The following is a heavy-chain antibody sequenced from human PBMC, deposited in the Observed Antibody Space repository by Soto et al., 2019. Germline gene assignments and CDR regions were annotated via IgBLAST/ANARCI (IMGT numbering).Heavy chain of an antibody. Sequence: PSETLSLTCAVYGGSFSGYYWSWIRQPPGKGLEWIGEINHSGSTNYNPSLKSRVTISVDKSKNQFSLKLSSVTAADTAVYYCAGFMVRGVIITSYYYGMDVWGQGTTVTVSS. CDR2: INHSGST. CDR1: GGSFSGYY. V-gene: IGHV4-34*01. D-gene: IGHD3-10*01. CDR3: AGFMVRGVIITSYYYGMDV. J-gene: IGHJ6*02.